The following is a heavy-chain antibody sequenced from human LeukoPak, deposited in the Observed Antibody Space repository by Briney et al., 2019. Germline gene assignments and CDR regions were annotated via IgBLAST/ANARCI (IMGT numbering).Heavy chain of an antibody. J-gene: IGHJ5*02. D-gene: IGHD4-17*01. V-gene: IGHV3-30*04. CDR1: GGTFSSYA. CDR3: ARGVGTDLYGDPYNWFDP. Sequence: SCKASGGTFSSYAISWVRQAPGKGLEWVAVIWYGGSNKYYADSVKGRFTISRDNSKNTLYLQMNSLRAEDTAVYYCARGVGTDLYGDPYNWFDPWGQGTLVTVSS. CDR2: IWYGGSNK.